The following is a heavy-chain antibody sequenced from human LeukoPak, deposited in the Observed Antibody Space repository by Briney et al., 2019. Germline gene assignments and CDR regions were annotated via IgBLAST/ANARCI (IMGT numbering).Heavy chain of an antibody. Sequence: GGSLRLSCAASGFTFDDYGMHWVRQAPGKGLEWVSAISWNSDTIGYADSVKGRFTISRDNAKTSLSLQMNSLRAEDTALYYCTAHSSGLDYWGQGTLVTVSS. CDR2: ISWNSDTI. CDR3: TAHSSGLDY. CDR1: GFTFDDYG. J-gene: IGHJ4*02. V-gene: IGHV3-9*01. D-gene: IGHD6-19*01.